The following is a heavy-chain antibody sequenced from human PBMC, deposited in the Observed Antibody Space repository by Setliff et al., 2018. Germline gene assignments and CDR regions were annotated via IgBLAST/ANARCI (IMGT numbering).Heavy chain of an antibody. Sequence: ASVKVSCKASGYTLSKYYMHWVRQAPGQGLEWMGIINPSGGLTKYAQKLQGRVTMTTDTSTSTAYMELRSLRSDDTAVYYCARAGYYDSSGYFYLNDAFDIWGQGTMVTVSS. CDR3: ARAGYYDSSGYFYLNDAFDI. V-gene: IGHV1-46*01. CDR2: INPSGGLT. CDR1: GYTLSKYY. J-gene: IGHJ3*02. D-gene: IGHD3-22*01.